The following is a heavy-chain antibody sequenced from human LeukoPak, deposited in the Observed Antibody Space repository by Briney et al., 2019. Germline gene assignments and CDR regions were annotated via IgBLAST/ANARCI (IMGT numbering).Heavy chain of an antibody. CDR3: ARVSNIGESLYYFDY. J-gene: IGHJ4*02. Sequence: ASVKVSCKASGYTFTSYDINWVRQATGQGLKWMGWMNPNSGNTGYAQKFQGRVTMTRNTSISTAYMELSSLRSEDTAVYYCARVSNIGESLYYFDYWGQGTLVTVSS. CDR1: GYTFTSYD. V-gene: IGHV1-8*01. CDR2: MNPNSGNT. D-gene: IGHD1/OR15-1a*01.